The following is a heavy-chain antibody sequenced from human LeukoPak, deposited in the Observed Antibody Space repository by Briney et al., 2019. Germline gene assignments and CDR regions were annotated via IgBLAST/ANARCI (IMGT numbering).Heavy chain of an antibody. J-gene: IGHJ6*02. V-gene: IGHV1-2*04. D-gene: IGHD3-3*01. CDR2: INPNSGGT. CDR3: ARMYYDFWSGLVIHGMDV. CDR1: GYTFTGYY. Sequence: ASVKVSCKASGYTFTGYYMHWVRQAPGQGLEWMGWINPNSGGTNYAQKFQGWVTMTRDTPISTAYMELSRLKSDDTAVYYCARMYYDFWSGLVIHGMDVWGQGTTVTVSS.